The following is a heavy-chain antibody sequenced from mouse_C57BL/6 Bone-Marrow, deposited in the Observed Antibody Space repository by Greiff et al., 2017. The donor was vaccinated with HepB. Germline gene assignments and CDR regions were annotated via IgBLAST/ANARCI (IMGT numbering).Heavy chain of an antibody. J-gene: IGHJ1*03. CDR1: GFTFSDYG. CDR2: ISSGSSTI. CDR3: ARLYYYGSSPNV. D-gene: IGHD1-1*01. V-gene: IGHV5-17*01. Sequence: EVKVVESGGGLVKPGGSLKLSCAASGFTFSDYGMHWVRQAPEKGLEWVAYISSGSSTIYYADTVKGRFTISRDNAKNTLFLQMTSLRSEDTAMYYCARLYYYGSSPNVWGTGTTVTVSS.